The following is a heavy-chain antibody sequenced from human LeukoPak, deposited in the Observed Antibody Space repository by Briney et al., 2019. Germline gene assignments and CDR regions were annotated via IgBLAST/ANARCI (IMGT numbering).Heavy chain of an antibody. D-gene: IGHD3-22*01. Sequence: ASVKVSRKASGYTFTGYYMHWVRQAPGQGLEWMGWINPNTGDTNYAQKFQGRVTMTRDTSISTAYMELSRLKSDDTAVYYCARDGHRRYYYDSSGREHAFDIWGQGTMVTVSA. CDR1: GYTFTGYY. CDR2: INPNTGDT. CDR3: ARDGHRRYYYDSSGREHAFDI. J-gene: IGHJ3*02. V-gene: IGHV1-2*02.